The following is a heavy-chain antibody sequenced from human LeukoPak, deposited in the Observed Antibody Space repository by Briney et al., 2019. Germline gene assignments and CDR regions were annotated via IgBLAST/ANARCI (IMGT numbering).Heavy chain of an antibody. V-gene: IGHV3-23*01. CDR3: ARRAGAYTHPYDY. CDR1: GFTFSIYG. D-gene: IGHD3-16*01. Sequence: GGSLRLSCAASGFTFSIYGMTWVRQAPGKGLEWVSAISGGGDSTYYADSVKGRFTISRDNSKNTLYLQMNSLRAEDTAVYYCARRAGAYTHPYDYWGQGTLVTVSS. J-gene: IGHJ4*02. CDR2: ISGGGDST.